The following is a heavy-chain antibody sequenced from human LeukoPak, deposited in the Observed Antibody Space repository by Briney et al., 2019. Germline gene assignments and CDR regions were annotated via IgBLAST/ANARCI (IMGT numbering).Heavy chain of an antibody. Sequence: PSETLSLTCAVYGGSFSGYYWSWIRQPPGKGLEWIGEINHSGSTNYNPSLKSRVTISVDTSKNQFSLKLSSVTAADTAVYYCAGGPNHYDSSGNTWHFDYWGQGTLVTVSS. V-gene: IGHV4-34*01. CDR1: GGSFSGYY. CDR2: INHSGST. CDR3: AGGPNHYDSSGNTWHFDY. D-gene: IGHD3-22*01. J-gene: IGHJ4*02.